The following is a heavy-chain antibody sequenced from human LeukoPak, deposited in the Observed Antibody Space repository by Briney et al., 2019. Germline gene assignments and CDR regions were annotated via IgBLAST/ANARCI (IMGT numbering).Heavy chain of an antibody. CDR2: VFDIGTT. D-gene: IGHD1-26*01. J-gene: IGHJ4*02. V-gene: IGHV4-59*01. CDR1: GGSIKNFY. Sequence: PSETLSLTWTVSGGSIKNFYWSWIRQPPGKGLEWIGSVFDIGTTNYNPSLKSRVTMLVDTSKNQFSLKLSSVTAADTAIYYCAREPYVGSSFDYWGQGTLVTVSS. CDR3: AREPYVGSSFDY.